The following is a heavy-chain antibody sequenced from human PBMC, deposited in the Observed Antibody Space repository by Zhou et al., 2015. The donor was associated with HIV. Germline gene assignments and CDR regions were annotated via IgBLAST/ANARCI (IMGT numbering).Heavy chain of an antibody. D-gene: IGHD1-26*01. CDR2: INAGNGNT. CDR3: ARDFLVGATANWFDP. Sequence: QVQLVQSGAEEKKPGASVKVSCKASGYTFTSYAMHWVRQAPGQRLEWMGWINAGNGNTKYSQKFQGRVTITRDTSASTAYMELSSLRSEDTAVYYCARDFLVGATANWFDPWGQGTLVTVSS. V-gene: IGHV1-3*05. CDR1: GYTFTSYA. J-gene: IGHJ5*02.